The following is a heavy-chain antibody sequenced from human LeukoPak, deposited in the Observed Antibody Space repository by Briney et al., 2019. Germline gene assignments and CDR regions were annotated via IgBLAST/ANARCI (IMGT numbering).Heavy chain of an antibody. D-gene: IGHD2-15*01. CDR3: ARRYFDY. V-gene: IGHV3-7*01. Sequence: GGSLRLSCAASGFTLSSYWMTWVRQAPGKGLEWVANIKQDGSEKYYVDSVKGRFTISRDNAKNSLYLQMNSLRAEDTAVYYCARRYFDYWGQGTLVTVSS. CDR1: GFTLSSYW. CDR2: IKQDGSEK. J-gene: IGHJ4*02.